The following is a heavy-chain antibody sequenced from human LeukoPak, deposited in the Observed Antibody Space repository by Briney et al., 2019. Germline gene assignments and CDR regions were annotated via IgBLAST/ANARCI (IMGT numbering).Heavy chain of an antibody. V-gene: IGHV1-69*04. J-gene: IGHJ4*02. D-gene: IGHD4-17*01. CDR2: IIPILGIA. Sequence: GASVKVSCKASGGTFSSYAISWVRQAPGQGLEWMGRIIPILGIANYAQKFQGGVTITADKSTSTAYMDLSSLRSEDTAAYYCARERTTVTYGYWGQGTLVTVSS. CDR1: GGTFSSYA. CDR3: ARERTTVTYGY.